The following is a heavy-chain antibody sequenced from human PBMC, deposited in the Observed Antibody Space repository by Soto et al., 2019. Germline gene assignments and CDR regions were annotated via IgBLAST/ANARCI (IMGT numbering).Heavy chain of an antibody. CDR2: IKGDGSEK. CDR3: VSSLL. V-gene: IGHV3-7*01. Sequence: EVRMVESGGGLVQPGGSLRLSCAVSGFTFSSYWMYWVRQAPGKGLEWVANIKGDGSEKNDVDSVKGRFTISRDNAKNSLYLQMNSLRVDDTAVYYGVSSLLRGQGTLVTVSS. CDR1: GFTFSSYW. J-gene: IGHJ4*02.